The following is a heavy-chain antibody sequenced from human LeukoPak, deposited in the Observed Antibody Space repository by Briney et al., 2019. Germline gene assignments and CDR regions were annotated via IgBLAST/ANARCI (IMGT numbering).Heavy chain of an antibody. Sequence: GGSLRLFCAASGSTVSSNYMSWVRQAPGKGLEWVSVIYSCGSTYYADSVKGRFTISRDNSKNTLYLQMNSLRAEDTAVYYCARDRGVDTAMVNWFDPWGQGTRVTVSS. CDR2: IYSCGST. J-gene: IGHJ5*02. CDR3: ARDRGVDTAMVNWFDP. CDR1: GSTVSSNY. D-gene: IGHD5-18*01. V-gene: IGHV3-66*01.